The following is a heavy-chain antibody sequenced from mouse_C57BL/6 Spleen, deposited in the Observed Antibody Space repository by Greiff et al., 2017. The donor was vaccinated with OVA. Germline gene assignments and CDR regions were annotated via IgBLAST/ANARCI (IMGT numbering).Heavy chain of an antibody. Sequence: VQLQQSGPELVKPGASVKISCKASGYSFTGYYMNWVKQSPEKSLEWIGEINPSTGGTTYNQKFKAKATLTVDKSSSTAYMQLKSLTSEDSAVYYCARSFYDSPFAYWGQGTLVTVSA. CDR2: INPSTGGT. J-gene: IGHJ3*01. CDR3: ARSFYDSPFAY. CDR1: GYSFTGYY. V-gene: IGHV1-42*01. D-gene: IGHD2-3*01.